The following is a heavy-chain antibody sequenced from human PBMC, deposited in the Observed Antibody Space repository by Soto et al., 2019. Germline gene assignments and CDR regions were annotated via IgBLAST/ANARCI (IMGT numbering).Heavy chain of an antibody. CDR3: ARXMNPRYFDWLLFYAFNI. V-gene: IGHV5-51*01. CDR1: GYSFTVYW. CDR2: IYPGDSDT. D-gene: IGHD3-9*01. J-gene: IGHJ3*02. Sequence: PGDSLKISCKGSGYSFTVYWIGWVRQMPGKGLEWMGIIYPGDSDTRYSPSFQGQVTISADKSTNTVYLQWSSLKASDTAMYYCARXMNPRYFDWLLFYAFNIWGQGTMVTVSS.